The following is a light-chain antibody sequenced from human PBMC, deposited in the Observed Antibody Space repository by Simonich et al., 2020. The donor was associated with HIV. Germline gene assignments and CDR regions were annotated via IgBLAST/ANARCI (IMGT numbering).Light chain of an antibody. J-gene: IGKJ1*01. CDR3: QQYYSTPWT. Sequence: EIVMTQSPATLSVSPGERATLSCRASQSVSSNLAWYQQKPGQAPRRLSYGASTRATGIPARFSGSGSGTEFTLTISSLQSEDFAVYYCQQYYSTPWTFGQGTKVEIK. CDR1: QSVSSN. V-gene: IGKV3-15*01. CDR2: GAS.